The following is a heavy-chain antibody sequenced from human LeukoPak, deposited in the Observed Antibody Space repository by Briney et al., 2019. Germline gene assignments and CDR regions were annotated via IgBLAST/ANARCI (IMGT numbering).Heavy chain of an antibody. Sequence: SETLSLTFTVSGGSISRYYWSWIRQPPGKGLEWIGYIYYSGSHNYSPSLKSRVTISVDTSKSQCSLKLSSVTAADTAVYYCARDRCSSTSCYARWFDPWGQGTLVTVSS. CDR2: IYYSGSH. V-gene: IGHV4-59*01. CDR1: GGSISRYY. CDR3: ARDRCSSTSCYARWFDP. J-gene: IGHJ5*02. D-gene: IGHD2-2*01.